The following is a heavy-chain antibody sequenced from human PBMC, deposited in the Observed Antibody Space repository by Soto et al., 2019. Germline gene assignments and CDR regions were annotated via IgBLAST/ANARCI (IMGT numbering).Heavy chain of an antibody. D-gene: IGHD1-20*01. CDR2: ISYDGSNK. CDR3: ARDLHNPLTFPDAFDI. V-gene: IGHV3-30-3*01. CDR1: GFTFSSYA. Sequence: QVQLVESGGGVVQPGRSLRLSCAASGFTFSSYAMHWVRQAPGKGLEWVTVISYDGSNKYYADSVKGRFTISRDNSKNTLYLQMNSLRAEDTAVYYCARDLHNPLTFPDAFDIWGQGTMVTVSS. J-gene: IGHJ3*02.